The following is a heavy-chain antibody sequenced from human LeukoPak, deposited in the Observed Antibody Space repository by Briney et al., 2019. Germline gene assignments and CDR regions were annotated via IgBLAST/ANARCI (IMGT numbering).Heavy chain of an antibody. Sequence: GGSLRLSCAASGFTFDDYAMHWVRQAPGKGLEWVSGIRWNSGSIGYADSVKGRFTISRDNAKNSLYLQMNSLRAEDTALYYCAKANYDILTGYYLYWYFDLWGRGTLVTVSS. J-gene: IGHJ2*01. V-gene: IGHV3-9*01. D-gene: IGHD3-9*01. CDR2: IRWNSGSI. CDR3: AKANYDILTGYYLYWYFDL. CDR1: GFTFDDYA.